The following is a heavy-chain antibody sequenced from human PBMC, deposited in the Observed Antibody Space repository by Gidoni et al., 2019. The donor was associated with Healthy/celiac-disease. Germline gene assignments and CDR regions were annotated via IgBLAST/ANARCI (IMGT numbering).Heavy chain of an antibody. J-gene: IGHJ4*02. D-gene: IGHD6-13*01. V-gene: IGHV1-58*01. CDR3: AAVSSWLNQKPIDY. Sequence: QMQLVQSGPEVKKPRTSVKVSCKASGFTFTSSAVQWVRQARGQRLEWIGWIVVGSGNTNYAQKFQERVTITRDMSTSTAYMELSSLRSEDTAVYYCAAVSSWLNQKPIDYWGQGTLVTVSS. CDR1: GFTFTSSA. CDR2: IVVGSGNT.